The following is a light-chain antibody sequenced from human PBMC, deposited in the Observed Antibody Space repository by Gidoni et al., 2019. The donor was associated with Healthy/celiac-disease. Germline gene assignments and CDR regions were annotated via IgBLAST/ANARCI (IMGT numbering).Light chain of an antibody. V-gene: IGKV1-33*01. CDR2: DAS. Sequence: DIQMTQSPSSLSASVGDRVTITCQASQDISNYLNWYQQKPGKAPKLLIYDASNLETGVTSRFSGSGSGTDFTFTISSLQPEDIATYCCQQYDSFGGGTKVEIK. CDR3: QQYDS. J-gene: IGKJ4*01. CDR1: QDISNY.